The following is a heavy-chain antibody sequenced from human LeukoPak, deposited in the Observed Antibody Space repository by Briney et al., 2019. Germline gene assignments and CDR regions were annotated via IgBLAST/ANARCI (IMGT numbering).Heavy chain of an antibody. CDR3: ARLTVTTSGHYYGMDV. CDR1: GGPISSYY. CDR2: IYYSGST. V-gene: IGHV4-59*08. D-gene: IGHD4-17*01. Sequence: SETLSLTCTVSGGPISSYYWSWIRQPPGKGLEWIGYIYYSGSTNYNPSLKSRVTISVDTSKNQFSLKLSSVTAADTAVYYCARLTVTTSGHYYGMDVWGQGTTVTVSS. J-gene: IGHJ6*02.